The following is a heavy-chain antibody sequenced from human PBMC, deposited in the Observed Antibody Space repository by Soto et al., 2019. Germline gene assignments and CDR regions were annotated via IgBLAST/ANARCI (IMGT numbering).Heavy chain of an antibody. CDR1: GGTFSSYA. CDR3: ARDEVVVVAASVYYYYGMDV. Sequence: SVKVSCRASGGTFSSYAISWVRQAPGQGLEWMGGIIPIFGTANYAQKFQGRVTITADESTSTAYMELSSLRSEDTAVYYCARDEVVVVAASVYYYYGMDVWGQGTTVTVSS. V-gene: IGHV1-69*13. J-gene: IGHJ6*02. D-gene: IGHD2-15*01. CDR2: IIPIFGTA.